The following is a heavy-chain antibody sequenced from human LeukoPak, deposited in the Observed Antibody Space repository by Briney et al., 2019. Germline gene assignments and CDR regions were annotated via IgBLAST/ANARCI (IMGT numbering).Heavy chain of an antibody. CDR1: GYTFTSYG. J-gene: IGHJ2*01. CDR3: ARDRTVGIVGATFAPDWYFDL. D-gene: IGHD1-26*01. Sequence: ASVKVSCKASGYTFTSYGISWVRQAPGQGLEWMGWISAYNGNTSYAQKFQGRVTMTRDTSTSTVYMELSSLRSEDTAVYYCARDRTVGIVGATFAPDWYFDLWGRGALVTVSS. CDR2: ISAYNGNT. V-gene: IGHV1-18*01.